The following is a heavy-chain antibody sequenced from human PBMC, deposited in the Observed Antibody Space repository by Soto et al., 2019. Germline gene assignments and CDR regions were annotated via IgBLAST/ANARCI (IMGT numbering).Heavy chain of an antibody. CDR3: ARGLTGTPKKYYFDY. Sequence: ASVKVSCKASGYTFTSYGISLVRQAPRQGLEWMGWISAYNGNTNYAQKLQGRVTMTTDTSTSTAYMELRSLRSDDTAVYYCARGLTGTPKKYYFDYWGQGTLVTVSS. J-gene: IGHJ4*02. D-gene: IGHD1-7*01. CDR1: GYTFTSYG. V-gene: IGHV1-18*01. CDR2: ISAYNGNT.